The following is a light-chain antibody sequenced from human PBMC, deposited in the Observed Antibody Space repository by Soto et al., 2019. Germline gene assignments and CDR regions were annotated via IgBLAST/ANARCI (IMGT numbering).Light chain of an antibody. V-gene: IGKV1-33*01. J-gene: IGKJ5*01. CDR2: AAS. CDR1: QDIGNS. Sequence: DIQITQSTSSLSGSVGDRVTITCQASQDIGNSVNWYQQKPGKAPKLLLSAASNLETGDPLRFSGSGSGTDFAFIISSLQPEDVATYFCQQYGSLPITFAQGTRLEIK. CDR3: QQYGSLPIT.